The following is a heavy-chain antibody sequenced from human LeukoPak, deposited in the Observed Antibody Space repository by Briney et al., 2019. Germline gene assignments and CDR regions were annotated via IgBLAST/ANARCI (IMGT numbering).Heavy chain of an antibody. V-gene: IGHV3-48*02. Sequence: GGSLRLSRAASGFTFSSYSMNWVRQAPGKGLEWVSYISSSSSTVYYADSVKGRFTISRDNAKNSLYLQMNSLRDEDTAVYYCARAHGSGYWDFDYWGQGTLVTVSS. CDR3: ARAHGSGYWDFDY. J-gene: IGHJ4*02. CDR2: ISSSSSTV. CDR1: GFTFSSYS. D-gene: IGHD3-22*01.